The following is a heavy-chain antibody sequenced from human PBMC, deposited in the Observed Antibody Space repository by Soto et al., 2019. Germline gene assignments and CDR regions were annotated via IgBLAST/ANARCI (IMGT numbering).Heavy chain of an antibody. CDR3: AREGRQWLVGNYFDY. J-gene: IGHJ4*02. CDR2: IWYDGSDK. Sequence: SLRLSCAASGFTFSSYGMHWVRQAPGKGLEWVAVIWYDGSDKYYADSVKGRFTISRDNSKNTLYLQMNSLRAEDTAVYYCAREGRQWLVGNYFDYWGQGTLVTVSS. V-gene: IGHV3-33*01. CDR1: GFTFSSYG. D-gene: IGHD6-19*01.